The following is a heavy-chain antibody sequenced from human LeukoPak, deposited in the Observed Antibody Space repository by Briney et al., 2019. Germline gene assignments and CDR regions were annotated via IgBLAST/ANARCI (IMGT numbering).Heavy chain of an antibody. D-gene: IGHD3-16*01. V-gene: IGHV4-4*02. CDR1: GGSISSSNW. Sequence: SGTLSLTCAVSGGSISSSNWWSWVRQPPGKGLEWIGEIYHSGSTSYNPSLKSRVTISVDKSKNQFSLRLSSVTAADTAVYYCALSGYYYGMDVWGQGTTVTVSS. CDR3: ALSGYYYGMDV. CDR2: IYHSGST. J-gene: IGHJ6*02.